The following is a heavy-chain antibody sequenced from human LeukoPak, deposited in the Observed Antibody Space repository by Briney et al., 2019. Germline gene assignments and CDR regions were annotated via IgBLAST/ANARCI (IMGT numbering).Heavy chain of an antibody. J-gene: IGHJ5*02. CDR1: GYTFTGYY. D-gene: IGHD3-22*01. Sequence: ASVKVSCKASGYTFTGYYMHWVRQAPGQGLEWMGWINPNSGGTNYAQKFQGRVTMTRDTSISTAYMELSRLRSDDTAVYYCARDLVGSNYYDSSGYFNWFDPWSQGTLVTVSS. CDR2: INPNSGGT. CDR3: ARDLVGSNYYDSSGYFNWFDP. V-gene: IGHV1-2*02.